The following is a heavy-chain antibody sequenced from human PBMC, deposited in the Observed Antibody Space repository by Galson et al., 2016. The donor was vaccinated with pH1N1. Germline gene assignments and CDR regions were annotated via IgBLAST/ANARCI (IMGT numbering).Heavy chain of an antibody. CDR2: IYPDDSDT. CDR1: GYEFGRYW. CDR3: ARRTISARPGWFDS. Sequence: QSGAEVKKPGESLKISCKGSGYEFGRYWIVWVRQMPGKGLEYMGTIYPDDSDTRYHPAFQGQVILSGDRSINAVYLQWSSLKASDSGIYYCARRTISARPGWFDSWGQGTLVTVSS. D-gene: IGHD6-6*01. V-gene: IGHV5-51*01. J-gene: IGHJ5*01.